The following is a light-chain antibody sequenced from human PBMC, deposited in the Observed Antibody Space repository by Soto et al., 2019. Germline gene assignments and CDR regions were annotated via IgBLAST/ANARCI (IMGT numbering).Light chain of an antibody. CDR1: NNDVGGFNF. V-gene: IGLV2-14*03. CDR3: SSYTGRSTVI. Sequence: QSVLTQPASVSGSPRQSITISCTGTNNDVGGFNFVSWYQQHPGKVPKLLIYDVDDQPSGVSNRFSGSRSGNTASLTISGLQAEDEADYYCSSYTGRSTVIFGGGTKHTVL. J-gene: IGLJ2*01. CDR2: DVD.